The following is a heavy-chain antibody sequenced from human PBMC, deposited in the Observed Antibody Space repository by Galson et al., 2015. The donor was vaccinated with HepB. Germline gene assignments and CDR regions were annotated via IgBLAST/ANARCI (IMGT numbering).Heavy chain of an antibody. CDR1: GYTLTELS. Sequence: SVKVSCKVSGYTLTELSMHWVRQAPGKGLEWMGGFDPEDGETIYAQKFQGRVTMTEDTSTDTAYMELSSLRSEDTAVYYCATLLRGKVVDYYDSSGYVAFDIWGQGTMVTVSS. D-gene: IGHD3-22*01. V-gene: IGHV1-24*01. CDR2: FDPEDGET. CDR3: ATLLRGKVVDYYDSSGYVAFDI. J-gene: IGHJ3*02.